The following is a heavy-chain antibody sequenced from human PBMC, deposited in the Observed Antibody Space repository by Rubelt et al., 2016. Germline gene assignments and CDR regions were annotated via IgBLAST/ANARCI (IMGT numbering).Heavy chain of an antibody. CDR2: ISASNGNT. D-gene: IGHD6-6*01. CDR1: GYTFTSYG. V-gene: IGHV1-18*01. CDR3: ARDRIRIAARQGWYFDL. Sequence: QVQLVQSGAEVKKPGASVKVSCKASGYTFTSYGISWVRQAPGQGLEWMGWISASNGNTHYAQKHKGQVTMTTDTSTCTAYMELRGLRSDDTAVYYCARDRIRIAARQGWYFDLWGRGTLVTVSS. J-gene: IGHJ2*01.